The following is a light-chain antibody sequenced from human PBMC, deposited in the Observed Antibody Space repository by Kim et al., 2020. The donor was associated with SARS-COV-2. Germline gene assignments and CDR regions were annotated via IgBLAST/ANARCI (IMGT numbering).Light chain of an antibody. J-gene: IGLJ2*01. Sequence: ALGTTVRIQSRGDSLRIYYETWYHQKPGQAPILVIYGKNNRPSGIPDRFSGSSSGNTASLTITGTQAGDEADYYCNSRDSNENVFFGGGTQLTVL. CDR2: GKN. CDR3: NSRDSNENVF. CDR1: SLRIYY. V-gene: IGLV3-19*01.